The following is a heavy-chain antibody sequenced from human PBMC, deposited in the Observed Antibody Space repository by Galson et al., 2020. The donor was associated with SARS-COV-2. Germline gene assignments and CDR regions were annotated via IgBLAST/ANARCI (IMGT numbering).Heavy chain of an antibody. CDR3: ASLHWFGDLLFAFDI. Sequence: LSLTCTVSGGSVSNNIYYWAWIRQPPGKGLEWIGSIYYSNTYYNPSLKSRVTISIDTSKNHFSLNLNSVTAADTAVYYCASLHWFGDLLFAFDIWGQGTMVTVSS. CDR2: IYYSNT. J-gene: IGHJ3*02. CDR1: GGSVSNNIYY. D-gene: IGHD3-10*01. V-gene: IGHV4-39*02.